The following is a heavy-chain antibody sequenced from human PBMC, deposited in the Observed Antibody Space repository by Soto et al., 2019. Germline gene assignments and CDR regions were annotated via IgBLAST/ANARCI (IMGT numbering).Heavy chain of an antibody. CDR1: GYTFTSYD. CDR3: ASPARNYDFWSGYSFDI. V-gene: IGHV1-8*01. J-gene: IGHJ3*02. Sequence: ASVKASCKASGYTFTSYDINWVRQATGQGLEWMGWMNPNSGNTGYAQKFQGRVTMTRNTSISTAYMELSSLRSEDTAVYYCASPARNYDFWSGYSFDIWGQGTMVTVSS. D-gene: IGHD3-3*01. CDR2: MNPNSGNT.